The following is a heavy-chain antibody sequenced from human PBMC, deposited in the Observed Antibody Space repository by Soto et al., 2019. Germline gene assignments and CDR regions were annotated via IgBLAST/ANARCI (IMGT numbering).Heavy chain of an antibody. D-gene: IGHD3-3*01. J-gene: IGHJ5*02. CDR3: ASLRFLEAAFDP. CDR2: ISSSGSTI. Sequence: GGSLRLSCAASGFTFSDYYMSWIRQAPGKGLEWVSYISSSGSTIYYADSVKGRFTISRDNAKNSLYLQMNSLRAEDTAVYYWASLRFLEAAFDPWGQGTLVTVSS. CDR1: GFTFSDYY. V-gene: IGHV3-11*01.